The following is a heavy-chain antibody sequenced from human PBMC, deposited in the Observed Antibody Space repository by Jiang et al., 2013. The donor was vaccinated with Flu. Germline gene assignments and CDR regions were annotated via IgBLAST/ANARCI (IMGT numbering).Heavy chain of an antibody. CDR3: ARSSEGWLQPTYYFDY. D-gene: IGHD5-24*01. V-gene: IGHV4-59*01. Sequence: KGLEWIGYIYYSGSTNYNPSLKSRVTISVDTSKNQFSLKLSSVTAADTAVYYCARSSEGWLQPTYYFDYWGQGTLVTVSS. CDR2: IYYSGST. J-gene: IGHJ4*02.